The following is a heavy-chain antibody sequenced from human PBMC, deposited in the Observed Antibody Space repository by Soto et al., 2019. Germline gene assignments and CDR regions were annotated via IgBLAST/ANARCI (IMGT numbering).Heavy chain of an antibody. Sequence: SETLSLTCAVYGGSFSGYYWSWIRQPPGKGLEWIGEINHSGSTNYNPSLKSRVTISVDTSKNQFSLKLSSVTAADTAVYYCARRAAARPRSWFDPWGQGTLVTVSS. J-gene: IGHJ5*02. CDR1: GGSFSGYY. D-gene: IGHD6-6*01. CDR3: ARRAAARPRSWFDP. V-gene: IGHV4-34*01. CDR2: INHSGST.